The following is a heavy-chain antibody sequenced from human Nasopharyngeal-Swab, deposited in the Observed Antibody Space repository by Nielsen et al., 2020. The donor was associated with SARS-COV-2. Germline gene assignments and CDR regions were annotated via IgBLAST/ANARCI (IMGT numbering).Heavy chain of an antibody. CDR3: ARVLPFRITGTSGMDV. V-gene: IGHV1-46*01. CDR2: INPTDGSK. D-gene: IGHD1-7*01. J-gene: IGHJ6*02. Sequence: WVRQAPGQGLEWMGIINPTDGSKSYAQKFEGRVTMTRVTSTSTVYMELISLRSDDTAVYYCARVLPFRITGTSGMDVWGQGTTVTVSS.